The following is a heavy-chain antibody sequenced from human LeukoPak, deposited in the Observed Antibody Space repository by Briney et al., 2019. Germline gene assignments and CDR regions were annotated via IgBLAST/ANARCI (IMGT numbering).Heavy chain of an antibody. Sequence: ASVTVSCTASGYTFTSYGISWVRQAPGQGLEWMGWISAYNGNTNYAQKLQGRVTMTTDTPTSTAYMELRSLRSDDTAVYYCAREPDVVVTAEVYYGMDVWGQGTTVTVSS. V-gene: IGHV1-18*01. D-gene: IGHD2-21*02. CDR3: AREPDVVVTAEVYYGMDV. J-gene: IGHJ6*02. CDR1: GYTFTSYG. CDR2: ISAYNGNT.